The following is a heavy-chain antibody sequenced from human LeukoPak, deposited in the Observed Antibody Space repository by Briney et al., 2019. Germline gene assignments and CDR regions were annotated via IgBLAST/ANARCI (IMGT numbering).Heavy chain of an antibody. CDR2: IIPIFGTA. Sequence: GASVKVSCKASGYTFTSYDINWVRQAPGQGLEWMGRIIPIFGTANYAQKFQGRVTITTDESTSTAYMELSSLRSEDTAVYYCATAKNYYDSSGYYYGYFQHWGQGTLVTVSS. V-gene: IGHV1-69*05. CDR1: GYTFTSYD. D-gene: IGHD3-22*01. J-gene: IGHJ1*01. CDR3: ATAKNYYDSSGYYYGYFQH.